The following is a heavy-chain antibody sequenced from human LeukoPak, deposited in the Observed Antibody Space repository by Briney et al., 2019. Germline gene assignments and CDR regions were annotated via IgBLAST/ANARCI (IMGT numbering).Heavy chain of an antibody. CDR1: GGSISSSSYY. Sequence: SETLSLTCTVSGGSISSSSYYWGWIRQPPGKGLEWIGSIYYSGSTYYNPSLKSRVTTSVDTSKNQFSLKLSSVTAADTAVYYCARDGRSSWYVFDYWGQGTLVTVSS. CDR2: IYYSGST. CDR3: ARDGRSSWYVFDY. V-gene: IGHV4-39*07. J-gene: IGHJ4*02. D-gene: IGHD6-13*01.